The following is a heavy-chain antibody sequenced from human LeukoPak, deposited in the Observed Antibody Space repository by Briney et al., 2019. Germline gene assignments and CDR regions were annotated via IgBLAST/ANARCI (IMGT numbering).Heavy chain of an antibody. V-gene: IGHV4-34*01. CDR2: INHSGST. J-gene: IGHJ4*02. Sequence: SETLSLTCAVYGGSFSGYYWSWIRQPPGKELEWIGEINHSGSTNYNPSLKSRVTISVDTSKNQFSLKLSSVTAADTAVYYCARRPDYYDSSGSPDYWGQGTLVTVSS. CDR1: GGSFSGYY. D-gene: IGHD3-22*01. CDR3: ARRPDYYDSSGSPDY.